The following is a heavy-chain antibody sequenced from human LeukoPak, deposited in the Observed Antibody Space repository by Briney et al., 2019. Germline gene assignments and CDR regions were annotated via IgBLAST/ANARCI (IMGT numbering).Heavy chain of an antibody. Sequence: GSSVKVSCKASGGTFSSYAISWVRQAPGQGLEWMGGIIPIFGTANYAQKFQGRVTITTDESTSTAYMELSSLKSEDTAVYYCARAGHYDFWSGYPYNWFDPWGQGTLVTVSS. J-gene: IGHJ5*02. CDR3: ARAGHYDFWSGYPYNWFDP. CDR1: GGTFSSYA. D-gene: IGHD3-3*01. CDR2: IIPIFGTA. V-gene: IGHV1-69*05.